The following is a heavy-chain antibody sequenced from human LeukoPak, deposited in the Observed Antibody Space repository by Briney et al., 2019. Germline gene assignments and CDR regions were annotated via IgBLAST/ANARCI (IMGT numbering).Heavy chain of an antibody. J-gene: IGHJ3*01. Sequence: SETLSLTCAVYGGSFSGYYWSWIRQPPGKGLEWIGEINHSGSTNYNPSLKSRVTISVDTSKNQFSLKLSSVTAADTAVYYCARGVYGTVTTGWGAFDVWGQGTMVTVSS. CDR3: ARGVYGTVTTGWGAFDV. V-gene: IGHV4-34*01. CDR2: INHSGST. CDR1: GGSFSGYY. D-gene: IGHD4-17*01.